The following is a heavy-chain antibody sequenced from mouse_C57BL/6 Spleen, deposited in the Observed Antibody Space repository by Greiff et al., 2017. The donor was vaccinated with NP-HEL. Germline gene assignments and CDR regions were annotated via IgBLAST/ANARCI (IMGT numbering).Heavy chain of an antibody. CDR3: ARGDYSNSFAY. CDR1: GYSITSGYY. J-gene: IGHJ3*01. D-gene: IGHD2-5*01. Sequence: ESGPGLVKPSQSLSLTCSVTGYSITSGYYWNWIRQFPGNKLEWMGYISYDGSNNYNPSLKNRISITRDTSKNQFFLKLNSVTTEDTATYYCARGDYSNSFAYWGQGTLVTVSA. CDR2: ISYDGSN. V-gene: IGHV3-6*01.